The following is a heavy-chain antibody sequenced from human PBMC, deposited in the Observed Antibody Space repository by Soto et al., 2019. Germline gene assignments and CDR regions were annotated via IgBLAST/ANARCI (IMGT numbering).Heavy chain of an antibody. V-gene: IGHV3-48*02. J-gene: IGHJ5*02. CDR2: ISSSSSTI. D-gene: IGHD3-22*01. CDR3: ARDESSYYYDSSGYPRWFDP. CDR1: GFTFSSYS. Sequence: QPGGSLRLSCAASGFTFSSYSMNWVRQAPGKGLEWVSYISSSSSTIYYADSVKGRFTISRDNAKNSLYLQMNSLRDEDTAVYYCARDESSYYYDSSGYPRWFDPWGQGTLVTVSS.